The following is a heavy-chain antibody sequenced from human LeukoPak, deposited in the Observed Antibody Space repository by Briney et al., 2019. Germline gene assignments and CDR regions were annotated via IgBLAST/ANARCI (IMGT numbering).Heavy chain of an antibody. V-gene: IGHV1-69*13. CDR3: ARESWLLRYWGFDY. Sequence: ASVKVSCKASGGTFSSYAISWVRQAPGQGLEWMGGIIPIFGTANYAQKFQGRVTITADESTSTAYMELSSLRSEDTAVYYCARESWLLRYWGFDYWGQGTLVTVSS. D-gene: IGHD3-9*01. CDR2: IIPIFGTA. CDR1: GGTFSSYA. J-gene: IGHJ4*02.